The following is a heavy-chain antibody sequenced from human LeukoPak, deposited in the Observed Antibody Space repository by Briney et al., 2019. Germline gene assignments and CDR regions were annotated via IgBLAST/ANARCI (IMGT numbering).Heavy chain of an antibody. V-gene: IGHV4-39*01. CDR3: ASYTMADPSDAFDI. CDR1: GGSISSSSYY. D-gene: IGHD3-10*01. CDR2: IYYSGST. Sequence: SETLSLTCTVSGGSISSSSYYWGWIRQPPGKGLEWIESIYYSGSTYYNPSLKSRVTISVDTSKNQFSLKLSSVTATDTAVYYCASYTMADPSDAFDIWGQGTMVTVSS. J-gene: IGHJ3*02.